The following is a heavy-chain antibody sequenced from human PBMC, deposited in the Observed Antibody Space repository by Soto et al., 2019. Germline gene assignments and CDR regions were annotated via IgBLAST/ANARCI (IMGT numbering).Heavy chain of an antibody. CDR3: ARASCGSCYSDWFDP. CDR2: ISSNGGST. V-gene: IGHV3-64*01. J-gene: IGHJ5*02. D-gene: IGHD2-15*01. CDR1: GYTLSSYA. Sequence: EVQLVESGGGLVQPGGSLRLSCAASGYTLSSYAMHWVRQAPGKGLEYVSAISSNGGSTYYANSVKGRFTISRDNSKNTLYLQMGSLRAEDMAVYYCARASCGSCYSDWFDPWGQGTLVTVSS.